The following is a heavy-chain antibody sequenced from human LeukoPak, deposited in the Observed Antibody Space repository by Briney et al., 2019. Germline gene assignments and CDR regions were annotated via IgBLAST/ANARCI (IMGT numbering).Heavy chain of an antibody. V-gene: IGHV3-23*01. Sequence: GGSLRLSCAASGFTFSSYAMSWVRQAPGKGLEWVSAISGSGGSTYYADSVKGRFTITRDNSKNTLYLQMNSLRLDDTGVYYCAKPSGSGVDYWGRGTRVTVSS. CDR1: GFTFSSYA. CDR3: AKPSGSGVDY. CDR2: ISGSGGST. D-gene: IGHD1-26*01. J-gene: IGHJ4*02.